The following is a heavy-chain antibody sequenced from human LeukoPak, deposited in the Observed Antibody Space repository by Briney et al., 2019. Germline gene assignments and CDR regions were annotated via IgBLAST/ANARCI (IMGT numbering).Heavy chain of an antibody. J-gene: IGHJ5*02. Sequence: SETLSLTCAVYGGSFSGYYWSWIRQPPGKGLEWIGEINHSGSTNYNPSLKSRVTISVDTSKNQFALKLSSVTAADTAVYYCARGLIAAAGTSYLFDPWGQGTLVTVSS. CDR3: ARGLIAAAGTSYLFDP. V-gene: IGHV4-34*01. CDR1: GGSFSGYY. CDR2: INHSGST. D-gene: IGHD6-13*01.